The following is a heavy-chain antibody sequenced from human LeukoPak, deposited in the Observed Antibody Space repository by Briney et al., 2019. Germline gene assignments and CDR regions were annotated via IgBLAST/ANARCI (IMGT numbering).Heavy chain of an antibody. CDR3: VRRNVGYDTLGPN. V-gene: IGHV4-39*01. CDR1: GGSIISSGDY. Sequence: PSETLSPTCTVSGGSIISSGDYWVWIRQPLGKGLEWIASIYYTGSTYYNPSLSGRVTISADTTRNQFSVNLRFVTAADTAVYYCVRRNVGYDTLGPNWGRGTLVTVSS. D-gene: IGHD5-12*01. CDR2: IYYTGST. J-gene: IGHJ4*02.